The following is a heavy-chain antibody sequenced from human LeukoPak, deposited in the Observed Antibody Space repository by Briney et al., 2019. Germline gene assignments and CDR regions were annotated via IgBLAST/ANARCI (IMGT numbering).Heavy chain of an antibody. V-gene: IGHV4-34*01. CDR3: ARAFYSSGWFLGY. CDR2: INHSGST. Sequence: SETLSLTCAVHGGSFSGYYWSLIRQPPGKGLEWIGEINHSGSTNYNPSLKSRVTISVDTSKNQFSLKLSSVTAADTAVYCCARAFYSSGWFLGYWGQGTLVTVSS. J-gene: IGHJ4*02. CDR1: GGSFSGYY. D-gene: IGHD6-19*01.